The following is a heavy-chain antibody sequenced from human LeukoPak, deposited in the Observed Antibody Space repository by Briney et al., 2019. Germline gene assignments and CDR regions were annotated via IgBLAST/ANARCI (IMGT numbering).Heavy chain of an antibody. CDR2: IIPILGIA. D-gene: IGHD3-3*01. J-gene: IGHJ4*02. V-gene: IGHV1-69*04. Sequence: SVKVSCKASGYTFTSYGISWVRQAPGQGLEWMGRIIPILGIANYAQKFQGRVTITADKSTSTAYMELSSLRSEDTAVYYCAREGSGYSYFDYWGQGTLVTVSS. CDR3: AREGSGYSYFDY. CDR1: GYTFTSYG.